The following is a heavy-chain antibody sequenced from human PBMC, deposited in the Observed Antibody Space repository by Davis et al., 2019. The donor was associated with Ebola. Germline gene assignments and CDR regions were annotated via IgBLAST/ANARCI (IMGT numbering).Heavy chain of an antibody. D-gene: IGHD6-19*01. CDR2: IKQDGSEK. V-gene: IGHV3-7*01. Sequence: GGSLRLSCAASGFTFSSYWMSWVRQAPGKGLEWVANIKQDGSEKYYVDSVKGRFTISRDNAKNSLYLQMNSLRAEDTAVYYCARDFRYSSGWHPYYYYGMDVWGQGTTVTVSS. J-gene: IGHJ6*02. CDR1: GFTFSSYW. CDR3: ARDFRYSSGWHPYYYYGMDV.